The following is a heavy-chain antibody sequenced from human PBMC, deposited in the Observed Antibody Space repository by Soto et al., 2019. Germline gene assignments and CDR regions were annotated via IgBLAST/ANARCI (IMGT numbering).Heavy chain of an antibody. V-gene: IGHV3-23*01. CDR3: AKSLYTDNRGPNDH. CDR2: FSFYGRRDNT. Sequence: EVQLLESGGGLVQPGGSLRLSCVGSGFTFSSYDMTWVRQAPGKGLEWVSSFSFYGRRDNTYYADSVKGRFTISRDNSRNTVYLQMDNLRVEDTAVYYCAKSLYTDNRGPNDHWDQGTLVTVSS. J-gene: IGHJ4*02. CDR1: GFTFSSYD. D-gene: IGHD2-2*02.